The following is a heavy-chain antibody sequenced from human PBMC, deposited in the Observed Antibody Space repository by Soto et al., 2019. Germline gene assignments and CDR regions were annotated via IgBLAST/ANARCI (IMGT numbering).Heavy chain of an antibody. Sequence: QVQLQESGPGLVKPSETLSLTYTVSGGSISSYYWSWIRQPPGRGLEWIAYIYYTGSTNYNPSLKSRVTISLDTSKNQFSLKLSSVTAADTAVYYCARVGRLGVFDIWGQGTMVTVSS. CDR1: GGSISSYY. D-gene: IGHD3-16*01. CDR3: ARVGRLGVFDI. CDR2: IYYTGST. J-gene: IGHJ3*02. V-gene: IGHV4-59*01.